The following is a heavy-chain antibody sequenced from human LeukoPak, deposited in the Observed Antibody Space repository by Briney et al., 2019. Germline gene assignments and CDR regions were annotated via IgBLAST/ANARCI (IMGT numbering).Heavy chain of an antibody. CDR1: GFTVSSNY. D-gene: IGHD3-10*01. CDR2: LYSAGST. V-gene: IGHV3-53*01. Sequence: PGGSLRLSCAASGFTVSSNYMSWVRQAPGKGLEWVSILYSAGSTYYADSVRGRFTIARDSSKNTVRLQMNSLRAEDTAVYYCASGGMGARKYYSDPFHYWGQGTLVTVPS. J-gene: IGHJ4*02. CDR3: ASGGMGARKYYSDPFHY.